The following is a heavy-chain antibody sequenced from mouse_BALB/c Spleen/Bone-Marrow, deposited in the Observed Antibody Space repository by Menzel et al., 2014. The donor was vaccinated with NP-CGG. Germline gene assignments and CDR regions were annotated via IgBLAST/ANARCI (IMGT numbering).Heavy chain of an antibody. D-gene: IGHD2-13*01. CDR3: TREGDSPFAY. V-gene: IGHV1S81*02. CDR1: GYTFTSYY. CDR2: INPSNGGT. Sequence: VQLQQSGADLVKPGASVKLSCKASGYTFTSYYMYWVKQRPGQGLEWIGEINPSNGGTNFNEKFKSKATLTVDKSSSTAYMQLSSLTSEDSAVYYCTREGDSPFAYWGQGTLVTVSA. J-gene: IGHJ3*01.